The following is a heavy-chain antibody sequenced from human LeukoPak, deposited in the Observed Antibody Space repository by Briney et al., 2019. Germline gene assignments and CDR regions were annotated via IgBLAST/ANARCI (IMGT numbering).Heavy chain of an antibody. J-gene: IGHJ5*02. D-gene: IGHD3-3*01. CDR2: IIPIFGTA. CDR1: GDTLTELS. Sequence: GASVKVSCKVSGDTLTELSMHWVRQAPGQGLEWMGGIIPIFGTANYAQKFQGRVTITTDESTSTAYMELSSLRSEDTAVYYCATLRGLRFLESRTLEDNWFDPWGQGTLVTVSS. CDR3: ATLRGLRFLESRTLEDNWFDP. V-gene: IGHV1-69*05.